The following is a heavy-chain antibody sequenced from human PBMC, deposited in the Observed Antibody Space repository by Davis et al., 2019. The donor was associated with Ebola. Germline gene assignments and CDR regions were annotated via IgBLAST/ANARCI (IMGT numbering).Heavy chain of an antibody. CDR2: IINTAGTK. CDR1: GFTFSSYS. V-gene: IGHV3-48*04. J-gene: IGHJ4*02. D-gene: IGHD7-27*01. Sequence: PGGSLRLSCAASGFTFSSYSMNWVRQAPGKGLEWTSYIINTAGTKYYADSVQGRFTISRDNAKNLVFLQMNSLRAEDTAVYYCVRDSNWAFDYWGQGTLVTVSS. CDR3: VRDSNWAFDY.